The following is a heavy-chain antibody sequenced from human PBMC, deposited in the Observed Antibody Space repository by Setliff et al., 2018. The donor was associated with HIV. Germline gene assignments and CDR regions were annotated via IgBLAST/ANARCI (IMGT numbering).Heavy chain of an antibody. CDR2: VYTSGST. D-gene: IGHD3-9*01. CDR3: AIQRGYVDWFLSVVH. CDR1: GGSLSTDSYY. V-gene: IGHV4-61*09. Sequence: SETLSLTCTVSGGSLSTDSYYWSWIRQPAGKGLEWIGHVYTSGSTDYNPSLQSRATISVETSKRQFSLNLTAVTAADTAMHFCAIQRGYVDWFLSVVHWGQGKLVTVSS. J-gene: IGHJ5*02.